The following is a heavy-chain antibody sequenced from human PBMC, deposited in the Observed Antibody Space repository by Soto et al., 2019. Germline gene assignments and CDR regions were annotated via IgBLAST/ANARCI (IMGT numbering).Heavy chain of an antibody. V-gene: IGHV3-74*01. CDR1: GFTYSSYW. CDR2: INSDGSST. CDR3: ARGVGGAGNCFDP. D-gene: IGHD1-26*01. Sequence: EVQLVESGGGLVQPGGSLRLSCAASGFTYSSYWMHWIRQTPGKGLVWVSRINSDGSSTSYAASVKGRFTIFRDNAKNTLYLQMNSLRAEDTAVYYCARGVGGAGNCFDPWGQGTLVTVSS. J-gene: IGHJ5*02.